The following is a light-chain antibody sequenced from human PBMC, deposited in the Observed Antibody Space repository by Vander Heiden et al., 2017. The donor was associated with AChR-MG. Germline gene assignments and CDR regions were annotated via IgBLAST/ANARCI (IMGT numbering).Light chain of an antibody. J-gene: IGLJ3*02. V-gene: IGLV8-61*01. CDR2: TTN. CDR1: SGSVSTGYY. CDR3: VLYIGSGIWV. Sequence: QTVVTQEPSSSVSPGGTVTLTCGLSSGSVSTGYYPSWYQQTPGQAPRTLIYTTNTRSSGVPDRFSGAILGNKAALTITGAQADDESDYYCVLYIGSGIWVFGGGTKLTVL.